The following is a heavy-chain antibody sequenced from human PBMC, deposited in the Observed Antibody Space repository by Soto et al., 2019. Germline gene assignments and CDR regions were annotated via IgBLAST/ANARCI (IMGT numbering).Heavy chain of an antibody. V-gene: IGHV3-23*01. CDR1: GFMFSSYG. CDR2: IHPSGGST. D-gene: IGHD3-9*01. J-gene: IGHJ4*02. Sequence: GGSLRLSCAAAGFMFSSYGMSWVRQAPGKGLQWVATIHPSGGSTHYAESVRGRFTISRDNSRDTLYLQMNSLRAEDTAVYYCAKDPSTGPPDCWGQGTLVTVSS. CDR3: AKDPSTGPPDC.